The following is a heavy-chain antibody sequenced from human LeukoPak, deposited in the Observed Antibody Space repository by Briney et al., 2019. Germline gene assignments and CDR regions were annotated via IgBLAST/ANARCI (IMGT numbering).Heavy chain of an antibody. Sequence: ASVKVSCKASGYTFTSYYMHWVRQAPGQGLEWMGIINPSGGSTSYAQKFQGRVTMTRDMPTSTVYMELSSLRSEDTAVYYCAKRFRGAAGDWGQGTLVTVSS. D-gene: IGHD3-10*01. V-gene: IGHV1-46*01. CDR2: INPSGGST. CDR3: AKRFRGAAGD. CDR1: GYTFTSYY. J-gene: IGHJ4*02.